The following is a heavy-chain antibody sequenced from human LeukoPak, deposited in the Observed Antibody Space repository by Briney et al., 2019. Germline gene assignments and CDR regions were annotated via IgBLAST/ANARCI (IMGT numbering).Heavy chain of an antibody. CDR1: RFTFSNYG. V-gene: IGHV3-30*18. CDR2: ISYDGSNK. Sequence: PGGPLRLSCAASRFTFSNYGMHWVRQAPGKGLEWVAFISYDGSNKYYADSVKGRFTISRDNSKNTLYLQMNSLRAEDTAVYYCAKDPRRYSRTGGYFDYWGQGTLVIVSS. J-gene: IGHJ4*02. CDR3: AKDPRRYSRTGGYFDY. D-gene: IGHD6-13*01.